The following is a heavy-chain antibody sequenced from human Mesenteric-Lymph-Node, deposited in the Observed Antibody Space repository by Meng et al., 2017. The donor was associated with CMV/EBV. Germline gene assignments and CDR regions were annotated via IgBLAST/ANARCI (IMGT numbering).Heavy chain of an antibody. CDR2: ISSSSSYI. J-gene: IGHJ4*02. V-gene: IGHV3-21*01. D-gene: IGHD1-26*01. CDR1: GFTFSSYS. Sequence: GESLKISCAASGFTFSSYSMNWVRQAPGKGLEWVSSISSSSSYIYYADSVKGRFTISRDNAKNSLYLQMNSLRAEDTAVYYCAILGEGAMGAYFGYRGQGTPVTVSS. CDR3: AILGEGAMGAYFGY.